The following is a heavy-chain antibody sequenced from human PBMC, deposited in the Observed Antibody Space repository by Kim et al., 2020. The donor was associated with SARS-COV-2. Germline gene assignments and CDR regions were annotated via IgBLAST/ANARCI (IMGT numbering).Heavy chain of an antibody. CDR1: GFTFSSYS. CDR3: ARDVSTDREQQLSHPTYYFDY. Sequence: GGSLRLSCAASGFTFSSYSMNWVRQAPGKGLEWVSSISSSSSYIYYADSVKGRFTISRDNAKNSLYLQMNSLRAEDTAVYYCARDVSTDREQQLSHPTYYFDYWGQGTLVTVSS. J-gene: IGHJ4*02. CDR2: ISSSSSYI. D-gene: IGHD6-13*01. V-gene: IGHV3-21*01.